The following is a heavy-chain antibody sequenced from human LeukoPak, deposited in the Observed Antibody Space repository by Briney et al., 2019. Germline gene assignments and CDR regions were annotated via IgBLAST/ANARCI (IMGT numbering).Heavy chain of an antibody. CDR3: ARDRDSGWHDY. V-gene: IGHV3-23*01. J-gene: IGHJ4*02. Sequence: GGSLRLSCAASGFTFSSYAMSWVRQAPGKGLEWVSAISGSGGSTYYADSVKGRFTISRDNAKNSLYLQMNSLRAEDTAVYYCARDRDSGWHDYWGQGTLVTVSS. CDR2: ISGSGGST. CDR1: GFTFSSYA. D-gene: IGHD6-19*01.